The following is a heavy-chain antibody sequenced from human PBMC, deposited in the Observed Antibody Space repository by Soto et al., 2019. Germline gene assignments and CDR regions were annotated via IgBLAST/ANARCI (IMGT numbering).Heavy chain of an antibody. Sequence: GGSLRLSCAASGFTFSDYYMSWIRQAPGKGLEWVSYSSSSSSYTNYADSVKGRFTISRDNAKNSLYLQMNSLRAEDTAVYYCARDEVYYDSSGYYLPRYFDYWGQGTLVTVSS. D-gene: IGHD3-22*01. CDR2: SSSSSSYT. CDR3: ARDEVYYDSSGYYLPRYFDY. V-gene: IGHV3-11*06. CDR1: GFTFSDYY. J-gene: IGHJ4*02.